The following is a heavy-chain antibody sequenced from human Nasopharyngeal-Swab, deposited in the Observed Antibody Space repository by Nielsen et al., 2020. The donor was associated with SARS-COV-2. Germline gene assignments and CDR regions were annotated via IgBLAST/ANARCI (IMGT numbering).Heavy chain of an antibody. D-gene: IGHD6-13*01. J-gene: IGHJ5*02. CDR3: ARDQTAAGTGWFDP. CDR1: GYTFTSYG. CDR2: ISAYNGNT. Sequence: ASVKVSCKASGYTFTSYGISWVRQAPGQGLEWMGWISAYNGNTNYAQKLQGRVTMTPDTSTSTAYMELRSLRSDDTAVYYCARDQTAAGTGWFDPWGQGTLVTVSS. V-gene: IGHV1-18*01.